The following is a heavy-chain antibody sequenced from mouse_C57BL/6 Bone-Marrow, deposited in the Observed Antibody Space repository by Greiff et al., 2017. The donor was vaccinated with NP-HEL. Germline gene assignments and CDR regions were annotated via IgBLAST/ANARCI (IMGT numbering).Heavy chain of an antibody. CDR3: AMIYYDYLLFDY. CDR2: IYPRSGNT. V-gene: IGHV1-81*01. Sequence: VQLKESGAELARPGASVKLSCKASGYTFTSYGISWVKQRTGQGLEWIGEIYPRSGNTYYNEKFKGKATLTADKSSSTAYMELRSLTSEDSAVYFCAMIYYDYLLFDYWGQGTTLTVSS. D-gene: IGHD2-4*01. J-gene: IGHJ2*01. CDR1: GYTFTSYG.